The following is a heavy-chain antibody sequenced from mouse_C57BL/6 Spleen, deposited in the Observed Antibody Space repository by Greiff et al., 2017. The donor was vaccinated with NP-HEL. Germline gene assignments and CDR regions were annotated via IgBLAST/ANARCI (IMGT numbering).Heavy chain of an antibody. Sequence: VQLQQSGAELVRPGASVKLSCTASGFNIKDDYMHWVKQRPEQGLEWIGWIDPENGDTEYASKFQGKATITADPSSNTAYLQLSSLTSEDTAVYYCTAYSNYEDYWGQGTTLTVSS. D-gene: IGHD2-5*01. CDR3: TAYSNYEDY. CDR1: GFNIKDDY. V-gene: IGHV14-4*01. CDR2: IDPENGDT. J-gene: IGHJ2*01.